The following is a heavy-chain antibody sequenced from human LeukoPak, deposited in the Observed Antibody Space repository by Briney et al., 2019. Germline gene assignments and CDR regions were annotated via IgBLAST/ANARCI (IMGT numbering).Heavy chain of an antibody. CDR2: VSSGSSTI. D-gene: IGHD6-19*01. V-gene: IGHV3-48*02. J-gene: IGHJ4*02. CDR3: ARGRGWDFDY. Sequence: GGSLRLSCAASGFTFSSYSVNWVRQTPGKGLEWVSYVSSGSSTIYYADSVKGRFTVSRDNAKSSLYLQMNSLRDEDTAVYYCARGRGWDFDYWGQGTLVTVSS. CDR1: GFTFSSYS.